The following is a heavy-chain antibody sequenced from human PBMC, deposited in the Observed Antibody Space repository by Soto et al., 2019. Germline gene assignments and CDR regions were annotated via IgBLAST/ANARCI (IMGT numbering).Heavy chain of an antibody. J-gene: IGHJ4*02. Sequence: SETLSLTCAVSGYSISSGYYWGWIRQPPGKGLEWLGSIFHSGTTYDNPSLKSRVTISVDMSNNQFSLKLTSVTAADTAVYYCARLFDDSRGYSYFDYWRQGTLVTVSS. V-gene: IGHV4-38-2*01. D-gene: IGHD3-22*01. CDR2: IFHSGTT. CDR3: ARLFDDSRGYSYFDY. CDR1: GYSISSGYY.